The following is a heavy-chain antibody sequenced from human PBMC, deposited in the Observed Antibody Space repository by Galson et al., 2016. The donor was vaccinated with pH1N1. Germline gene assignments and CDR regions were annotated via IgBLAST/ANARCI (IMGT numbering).Heavy chain of an antibody. V-gene: IGHV4-31*03. J-gene: IGHJ6*03. CDR2: IYYSGST. CDR1: GGSISSGGYY. Sequence: TLSLTCTVSGGSISSGGYYWSWIRQHPGKGLEWIGYIYYSGSTYYNPSLKSRVTISVDTSKNQFSLKLSSVTAADTAVYYCARAQAAADPYYYYYMDGWGKGTTVTVSS. D-gene: IGHD6-13*01. CDR3: ARAQAAADPYYYYYMDG.